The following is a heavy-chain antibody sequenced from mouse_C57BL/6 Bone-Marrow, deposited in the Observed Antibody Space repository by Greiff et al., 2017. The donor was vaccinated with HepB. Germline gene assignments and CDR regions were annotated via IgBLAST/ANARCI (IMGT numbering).Heavy chain of an antibody. CDR1: GYSITSGYY. CDR2: ISYDGSN. CDR3: AADYFWYFDV. J-gene: IGHJ1*03. Sequence: DVKLQESGPGLVKPSQSLSLTCSVTGYSITSGYYWNWIRQFPGNKLEWMGYISYDGSNNYNPSLKNRISITRDTSKNQFFLKLNSVTTEDTATYYCAADYFWYFDVWGTGTTVTVSS. D-gene: IGHD2-4*01. V-gene: IGHV3-6*01.